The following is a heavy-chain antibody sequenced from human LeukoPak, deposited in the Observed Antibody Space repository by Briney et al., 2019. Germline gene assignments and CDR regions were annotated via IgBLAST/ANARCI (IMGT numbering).Heavy chain of an antibody. V-gene: IGHV3-23*01. CDR1: GFTFSSYA. CDR2: TSGSGGST. J-gene: IGHJ4*02. D-gene: IGHD2-15*01. Sequence: AGSLRLSCAASGFTFSSYAMSWARQAPGKGLEWVSGTSGSGGSTYYAGSVKGRFTISRDNSKNTLYLQMNSLRVEDTAVYYCAKNGGSQCYSHLDSWGQGTLVTVSS. CDR3: AKNGGSQCYSHLDS.